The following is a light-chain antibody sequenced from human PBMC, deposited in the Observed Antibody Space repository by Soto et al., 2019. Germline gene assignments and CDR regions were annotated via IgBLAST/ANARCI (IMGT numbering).Light chain of an antibody. CDR1: SSDVGSYDL. Sequence: QYALTQPASVYGSPGQSITISCTRTSSDVGSYDLVSWFQHHPGEAPKLMIYEGTKRPSGVSNRFSGSKSGNTASLTISGLQTEDEADYYCCSYSGSDTMIFGGGTKVTV. CDR2: EGT. V-gene: IGLV2-23*01. J-gene: IGLJ2*01. CDR3: CSYSGSDTMI.